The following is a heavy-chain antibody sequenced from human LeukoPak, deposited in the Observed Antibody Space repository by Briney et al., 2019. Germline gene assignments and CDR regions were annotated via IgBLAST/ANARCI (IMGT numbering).Heavy chain of an antibody. Sequence: PGGSLRLSCAASGFTFSSYAMHWVRQAPGKGLEWVAVISCDGSNKYYADSVKGRFTISRDNSKNTLYLQMNSLRAEDTAVYYCARKSEWFGSSMDVWGKGTTVTVSS. CDR2: ISCDGSNK. CDR1: GFTFSSYA. J-gene: IGHJ6*04. CDR3: ARKSEWFGSSMDV. D-gene: IGHD3-10*01. V-gene: IGHV3-30*04.